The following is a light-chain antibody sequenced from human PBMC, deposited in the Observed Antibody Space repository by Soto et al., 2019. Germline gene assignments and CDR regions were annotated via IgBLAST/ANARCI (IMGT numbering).Light chain of an antibody. CDR2: DVT. Sequence: QSVLTQPRSVSGSPGQSVTISCTGTSSEVGGYNFVSWYQQHPGKAPKLMIYDVTKRPSGVPDRFSGSKSGNTASLTISGLQAEDEADYYCCSYAGRYTWVFGGGTKVTVL. V-gene: IGLV2-11*01. CDR3: CSYAGRYTWV. CDR1: SSEVGGYNF. J-gene: IGLJ3*02.